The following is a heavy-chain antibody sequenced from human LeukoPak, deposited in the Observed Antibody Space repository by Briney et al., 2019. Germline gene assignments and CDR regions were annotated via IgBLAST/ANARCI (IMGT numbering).Heavy chain of an antibody. CDR1: GDSISSYY. V-gene: IGHV4-59*01. D-gene: IGHD3-3*01. CDR3: ARSQSRDTLWSGPQGY. Sequence: SETLSLTCTVSGDSISSYYWAWIRQPPGKGLEWIGYIYYSGTTNYNPSLKSRVTISVDTSKNQFSLKLSSVTAADTAVYYCARSQSRDTLWSGPQGYWGQGTLVTVSS. J-gene: IGHJ4*02. CDR2: IYYSGTT.